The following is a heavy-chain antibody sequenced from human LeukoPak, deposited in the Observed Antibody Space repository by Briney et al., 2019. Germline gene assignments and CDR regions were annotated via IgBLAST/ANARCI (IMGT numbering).Heavy chain of an antibody. CDR1: GFTFSSYG. CDR3: AKDDTDWLVLYYFDY. CDR2: ISYDGSNK. J-gene: IGHJ4*02. V-gene: IGHV3-30*18. D-gene: IGHD6-19*01. Sequence: GGSLRLSCAASGFTFSSYGMHWVRQAPGKGLEWVAVISYDGSNKYYADSVKGRFTISRDNSKNTLYLQMNSLRAEDTAVYYCAKDDTDWLVLYYFDYWGQGTLVTVSS.